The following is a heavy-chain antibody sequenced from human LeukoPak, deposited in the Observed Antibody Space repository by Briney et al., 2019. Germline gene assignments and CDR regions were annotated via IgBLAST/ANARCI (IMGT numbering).Heavy chain of an antibody. J-gene: IGHJ5*02. CDR3: AREVVVVPAAIGGGWFDP. CDR1: GYTFTGCY. D-gene: IGHD2-2*01. CDR2: INPNSGGT. Sequence: ASVKVSCKASGYTFTGCYMHWVRQAPGQGLEWMGWINPNSGGTNYAQKFQGRVTMTRDTSISTAYMELSRLRSDDTAVYYCAREVVVVPAAIGGGWFDPWGQGTLVTVSS. V-gene: IGHV1-2*02.